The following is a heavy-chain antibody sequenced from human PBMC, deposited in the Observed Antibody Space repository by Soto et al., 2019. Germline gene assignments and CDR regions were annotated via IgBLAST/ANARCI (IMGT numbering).Heavy chain of an antibody. J-gene: IGHJ4*02. CDR1: GYTFTSKW. V-gene: IGHV5-51*01. Sequence: PGESLKISCKGSGYTFTSKWIGWVRQIPGKGLEWMGIIFPGDSDTRYSPSFQGQVTISADKSSTTAFLQWSSLKASDTAMYYCARLAQYQPFYYFDSWGQGTLVTVSS. CDR2: IFPGDSDT. D-gene: IGHD2-2*01. CDR3: ARLAQYQPFYYFDS.